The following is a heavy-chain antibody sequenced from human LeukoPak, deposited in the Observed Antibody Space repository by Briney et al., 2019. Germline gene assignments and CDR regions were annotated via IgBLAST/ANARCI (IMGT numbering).Heavy chain of an antibody. Sequence: PGGSLRLSCAASGFIFSSYSMNWVRQAPGQGLEWVSYISGNENTIYYADSVKSRFTISRDNAKNSLYLQMNSLNDEDTAVYYCARIYSGYVDWGQGTLVTVSS. V-gene: IGHV3-48*02. CDR1: GFIFSSYS. CDR2: ISGNENTI. J-gene: IGHJ4*02. D-gene: IGHD5-12*01. CDR3: ARIYSGYVD.